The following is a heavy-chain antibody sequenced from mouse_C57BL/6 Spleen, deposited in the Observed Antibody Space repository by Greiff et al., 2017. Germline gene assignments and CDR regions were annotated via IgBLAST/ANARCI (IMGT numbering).Heavy chain of an antibody. V-gene: IGHV1-64*01. CDR1: GYTFTSYW. Sequence: QVQLKQPGAELVKPGASVKLSCKASGYTFTSYWMHWVKQRPGQGLEWIGMIHPNSGSTNYNEKFKSKATLTVDKSSSTAYMQLSSLTSEDSAVYYCARGSSGYPAWFAYWGQGTLVTVSA. D-gene: IGHD3-2*02. CDR3: ARGSSGYPAWFAY. CDR2: IHPNSGST. J-gene: IGHJ3*01.